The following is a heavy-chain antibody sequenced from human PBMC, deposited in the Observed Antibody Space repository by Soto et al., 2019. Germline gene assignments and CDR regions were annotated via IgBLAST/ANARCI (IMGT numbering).Heavy chain of an antibody. CDR2: MSGSGGST. CDR3: ARDRGAGAAPPAY. Sequence: EVQLLESGGGLIQPGGSLRLSCAASGFTFSSYAMSWVRQAPGKGLEWVSAMSGSGGSTYYADSVKGRFTISRDNSKNTLYLQMNSLRAEDTAVYYCARDRGAGAAPPAYWGQGTLVTVSS. J-gene: IGHJ4*02. D-gene: IGHD6-19*01. V-gene: IGHV3-23*01. CDR1: GFTFSSYA.